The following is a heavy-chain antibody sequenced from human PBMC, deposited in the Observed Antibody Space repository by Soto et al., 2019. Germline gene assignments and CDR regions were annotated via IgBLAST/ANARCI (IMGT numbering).Heavy chain of an antibody. CDR3: ARESYDFWSGPKLYGMDV. CDR1: GFTFSSYG. D-gene: IGHD3-3*01. J-gene: IGHJ6*02. V-gene: IGHV3-33*01. CDR2: IWYDGSNK. Sequence: GGSLRLSCAASGFTFSSYGMHWVRQAPGKGLEWVAVIWYDGSNKYYADSVKGRFTISRDNSKNTLYLQMNSLRAEDTAVYYCARESYDFWSGPKLYGMDVWGQGTTVTVSS.